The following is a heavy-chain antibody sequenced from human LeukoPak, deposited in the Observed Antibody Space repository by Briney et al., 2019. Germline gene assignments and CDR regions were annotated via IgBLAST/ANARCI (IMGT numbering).Heavy chain of an antibody. CDR3: AELGITMIGGV. CDR2: IKQDGSEK. V-gene: IGHV3-7*01. J-gene: IGHJ6*04. CDR1: GFTFSSYW. Sequence: GGSLRLSCAASGFTFSSYWMTWVRQAPGKGLEWVANIKQDGSEKYYVDSVKGRFTISRDNSKNTLYLQMNSLRAEDTAVYYCAELGITMIGGVWGKGTTVTISS. D-gene: IGHD3-10*02.